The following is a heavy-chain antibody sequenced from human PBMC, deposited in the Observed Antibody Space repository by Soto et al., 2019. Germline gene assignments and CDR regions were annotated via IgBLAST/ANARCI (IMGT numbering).Heavy chain of an antibody. J-gene: IGHJ4*02. CDR1: GFTFSSYG. CDR3: AKDRPFYCSSTSCYGNYFDY. CDR2: ISYDGSNK. V-gene: IGHV3-30*18. D-gene: IGHD2-2*01. Sequence: GGSLRLSCAASGFTFSSYGMHWVRQAPGKGLEWVAVISYDGSNKYYADSVKGRFTISRDNSKNTLYLQMNSLRAEDTAVYYCAKDRPFYCSSTSCYGNYFDYWGQGTLVTVSS.